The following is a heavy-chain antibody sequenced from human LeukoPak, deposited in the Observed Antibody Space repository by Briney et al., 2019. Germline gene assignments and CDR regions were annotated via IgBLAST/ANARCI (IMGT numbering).Heavy chain of an antibody. CDR2: ISGSSAAI. J-gene: IGHJ6*03. V-gene: IGHV3-48*01. CDR1: GFSFSNYA. Sequence: GGSLRLSCAASGFSFSNYAMNWVRQAPGKGLEWVSYISGSSAAIYYADSVEGRFTISRDKAKNSLYLQMNSLRAEDTAVHYCARDPSRGYNYYSYMDVWGKGTTVTVSS. D-gene: IGHD6-13*01. CDR3: ARDPSRGYNYYSYMDV.